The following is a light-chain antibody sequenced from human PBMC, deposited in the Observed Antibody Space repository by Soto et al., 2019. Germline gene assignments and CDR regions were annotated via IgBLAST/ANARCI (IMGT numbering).Light chain of an antibody. J-gene: IGLJ1*01. CDR3: QSYYIGLSGRYV. V-gene: IGLV1-40*01. CDR2: GNN. Sequence: QSVLTQPPSVSGAPGQRVTISCTGTSSNIGAHFDVHWYQQLPGAAPKLLIYGNNNRPSGVPDRFSGSKCGTSASLVITGLQCEDEADYYGQSYYIGLSGRYVFGTGTKLTVL. CDR1: SSNIGAHFD.